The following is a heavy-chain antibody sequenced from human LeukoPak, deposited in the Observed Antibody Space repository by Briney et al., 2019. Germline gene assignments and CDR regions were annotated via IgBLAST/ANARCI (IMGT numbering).Heavy chain of an antibody. V-gene: IGHV3-23*01. CDR3: ARGKPTYYYDSSGYYLDY. CDR1: GFTFSSYA. Sequence: EGSLRLSCAASGFTFSSYAMSWVRQAPGKGLEWVSAISGSGGSTYYADSVKGRFTISRDNSKNTLYLQMNSLRAEDTAVYYCARGKPTYYYDSSGYYLDYWGQGTLVTVSS. D-gene: IGHD3-22*01. J-gene: IGHJ4*02. CDR2: ISGSGGST.